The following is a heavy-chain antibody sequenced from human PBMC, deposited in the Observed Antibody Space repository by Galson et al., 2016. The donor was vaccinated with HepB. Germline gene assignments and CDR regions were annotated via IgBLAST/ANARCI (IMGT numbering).Heavy chain of an antibody. CDR1: RYTFTSSY. D-gene: IGHD2-8*01. J-gene: IGHJ4*02. V-gene: IGHV1-46*01. CDR2: LNPSGGGP. CDR3: VNSHSPMVLLL. Sequence: SVKVSCKAPRYTFTSSYIHWVRQAPGQGLEWMGMLNPSGGGPNTAPKFQGRVSMTRDTSTSTVYMELSSLRSEDTAIYFCVNSHSPMVLLLWGQGTLVTASS.